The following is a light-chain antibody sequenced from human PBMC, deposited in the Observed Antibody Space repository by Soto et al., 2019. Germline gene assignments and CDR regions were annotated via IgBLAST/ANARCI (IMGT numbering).Light chain of an antibody. CDR3: AAWDDSLRGWV. CDR1: SSNIGSHT. CDR2: SNY. V-gene: IGLV1-44*01. Sequence: QSVLTQPPSASGTPGQRITISCSGSSSNIGSHTLNWYQQLPGTAPILLIYSNYQRPSGVPDRFSGSKSGTSGSLAISGLQSGDEAEYYCAAWDDSLRGWVFGGGTKLTVL. J-gene: IGLJ3*02.